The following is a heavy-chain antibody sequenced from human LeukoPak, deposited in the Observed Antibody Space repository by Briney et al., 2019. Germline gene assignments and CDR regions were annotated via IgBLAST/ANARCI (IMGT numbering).Heavy chain of an antibody. V-gene: IGHV3-66*01. Sequence: GGSLRLSCAASGFTFSDYYMSWIRQAPGKGLEWVSVIYSGGSTYYADSVKGRFTISRDNSKNTLYLQMNSLRAEDTAVYYCARTTIHGAFDIWGQGTMVTVSS. CDR2: IYSGGST. CDR3: ARTTIHGAFDI. CDR1: GFTFSDYY. J-gene: IGHJ3*02. D-gene: IGHD2/OR15-2a*01.